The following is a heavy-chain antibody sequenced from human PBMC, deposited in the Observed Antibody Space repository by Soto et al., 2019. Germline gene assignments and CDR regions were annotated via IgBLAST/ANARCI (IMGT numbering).Heavy chain of an antibody. V-gene: IGHV5-10-1*01. Sequence: GESLKISCQGSGYSFTSYWISWVRQMTGKGLEWMGRIDPSGSYINYSPSFQGHVTISADKSISTAYLQWSSLKASDTAMYYCARLQVVMELNGMDVWGQGTTVTVSS. CDR2: IDPSGSYI. CDR3: ARLQVVMELNGMDV. J-gene: IGHJ6*02. CDR1: GYSFTSYW. D-gene: IGHD2-15*01.